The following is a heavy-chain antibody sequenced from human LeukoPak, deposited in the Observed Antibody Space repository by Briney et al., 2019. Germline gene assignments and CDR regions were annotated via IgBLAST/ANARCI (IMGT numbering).Heavy chain of an antibody. J-gene: IGHJ5*02. CDR2: INPNSGGT. CDR3: ARAGYDCGGDCYSFVAEYNWFDP. D-gene: IGHD2-21*02. Sequence: GASVKVSCKASGYTFTGYYMRWVRQAPGQGLEWMGWINPNSGGTNYAQKFQGRVTMTRDTSISTAYMELSRLRSDDTAVYYCARAGYDCGGDCYSFVAEYNWFDPWGQGTLVTVSS. V-gene: IGHV1-2*02. CDR1: GYTFTGYY.